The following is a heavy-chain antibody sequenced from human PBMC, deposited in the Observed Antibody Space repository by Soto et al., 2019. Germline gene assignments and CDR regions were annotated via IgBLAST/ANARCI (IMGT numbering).Heavy chain of an antibody. CDR2: IYYSGST. D-gene: IGHD3-3*01. Sequence: SETLSLTCTVSGGSISSYYWSWIRQPPGKGLEWIGYIYYSGSTNYNPSLKSRVTISVDTSKNQFSLKLSSVTAADTAVYYCGRGQSLYDFWSGYYLVNWFEPRGQGTLVTVPS. V-gene: IGHV4-59*01. CDR3: GRGQSLYDFWSGYYLVNWFEP. J-gene: IGHJ5*02. CDR1: GGSISSYY.